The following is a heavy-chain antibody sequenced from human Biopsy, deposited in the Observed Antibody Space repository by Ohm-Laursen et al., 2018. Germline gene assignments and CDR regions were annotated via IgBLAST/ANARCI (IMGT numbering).Heavy chain of an antibody. V-gene: IGHV4-59*02. CDR2: TSYTGYT. CDR3: ARGSNDFGGLYFPR. CDR1: GDSVTKYY. D-gene: IGHD4-23*01. J-gene: IGHJ4*02. Sequence: SETLSLTCTVSGDSVTKYYWSWIRQPPGKGLEWIGHTSYTGYTSYNASLKSRVTISVDTSRNHFSLRLSSLTAADTAVYYCARGSNDFGGLYFPRWGQGTLLTVSS.